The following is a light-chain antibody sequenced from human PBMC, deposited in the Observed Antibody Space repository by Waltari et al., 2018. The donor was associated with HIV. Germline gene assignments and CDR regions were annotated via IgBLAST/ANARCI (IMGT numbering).Light chain of an antibody. J-gene: IGLJ2*01. CDR1: SSNIGSNY. CDR3: AAWDDSLSGF. V-gene: IGLV1-47*01. Sequence: QSVLTQPPSASGTPGQRVTISCSGSSSNIGSNYVYWYQQLPGTAPKLLIYRNNQRPSGVPDRFSGSKSGTSASLAISGLRSEDEADYYCAAWDDSLSGFFGGGTKL. CDR2: RNN.